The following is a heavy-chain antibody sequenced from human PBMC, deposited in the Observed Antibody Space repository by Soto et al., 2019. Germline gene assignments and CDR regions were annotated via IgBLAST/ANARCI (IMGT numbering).Heavy chain of an antibody. CDR1: GFTFSSYA. D-gene: IGHD3-3*01. CDR2: ISGSGGST. V-gene: IGHV3-23*01. J-gene: IGHJ6*02. Sequence: PGGSLRLSCAAPGFTFSSYAMSWVRQAPGKGLEWVSAISGSGGSTYYADSVKGRFTISRDNSKNTLYLQMNSLRAEDTAVYYCATLGVGATNYCYYGMDVWGQGTTVTVSS. CDR3: ATLGVGATNYCYYGMDV.